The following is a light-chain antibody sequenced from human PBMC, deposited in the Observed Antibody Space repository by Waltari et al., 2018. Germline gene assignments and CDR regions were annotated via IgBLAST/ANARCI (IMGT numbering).Light chain of an antibody. V-gene: IGKV3-20*01. CDR2: DAS. Sequence: IVLTQSPGTLSLSPGETATLSCRASQSVRRALAWYQQRPGQAPRLLIYDASNRATGIPDRFSGSGSGTDFSLTISRLEPEDFAVYYGQHYVRLPVAFGQGTKVEIK. CDR1: QSVRRA. J-gene: IGKJ1*01. CDR3: QHYVRLPVA.